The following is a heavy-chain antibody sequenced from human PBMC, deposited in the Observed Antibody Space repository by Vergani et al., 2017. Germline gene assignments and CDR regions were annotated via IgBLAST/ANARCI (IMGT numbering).Heavy chain of an antibody. CDR1: GGTFSSYT. J-gene: IGHJ4*02. Sequence: QVQLVQSGAEVKKPGSSVKVSCKASGGTFSSYTISWVRQAPGQGLEWMGRIIPILGIANYAQKFQGRVTITADKSTSTSYMELSSLRSEDTAVYYCARAEVPMIVVAHFDYWGQGTLVTVSS. CDR3: ARAEVPMIVVAHFDY. CDR2: IIPILGIA. D-gene: IGHD3-22*01. V-gene: IGHV1-69*09.